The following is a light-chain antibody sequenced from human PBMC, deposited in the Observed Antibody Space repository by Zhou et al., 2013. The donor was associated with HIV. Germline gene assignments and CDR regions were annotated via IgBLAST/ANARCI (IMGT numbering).Light chain of an antibody. Sequence: AIQLTQSPTSLAAYTGDRVTLTCRASQNVNTDLAWYQQKPGKAPNLLVFGASTLQSGVPSRFSGNGSGTDFALTVDCLQSEDFATYYCQQYYNYPRTFGQGTRLEV. CDR3: QQYYNYPRT. J-gene: IGKJ1*01. CDR1: QNVNTD. V-gene: IGKV1-8*01. CDR2: GAS.